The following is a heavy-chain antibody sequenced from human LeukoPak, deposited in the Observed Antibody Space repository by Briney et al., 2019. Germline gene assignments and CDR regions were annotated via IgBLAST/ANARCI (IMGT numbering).Heavy chain of an antibody. Sequence: GGSLRLSCAASGFTFSSYWMSWVRQAPGKGLEWVANIKQDGSEKYYVDSVKGRFTISRDNAKNSLYLQMNSLRAEDTAVYYCVRVVVVSATLKDWFDPWGQGILVTVSS. V-gene: IGHV3-7*03. CDR1: GFTFSSYW. CDR3: VRVVVVSATLKDWFDP. D-gene: IGHD2-15*01. J-gene: IGHJ5*02. CDR2: IKQDGSEK.